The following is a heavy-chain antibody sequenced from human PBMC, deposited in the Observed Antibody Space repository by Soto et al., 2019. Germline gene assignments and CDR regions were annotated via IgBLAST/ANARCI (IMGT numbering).Heavy chain of an antibody. CDR2: IWYDGSNK. CDR1: GFTFSSYG. Sequence: GGSLRLSCAASGFTFSSYGMHWVRQAPGKGLEWVAVIWYDGSNKYYADSVKGRFTISRDNSKNTLYLQMNSLRAEDTAVYYCAGRNGDYLWQFDYWGQGTLVTVSS. V-gene: IGHV3-33*01. CDR3: AGRNGDYLWQFDY. J-gene: IGHJ4*02. D-gene: IGHD4-17*01.